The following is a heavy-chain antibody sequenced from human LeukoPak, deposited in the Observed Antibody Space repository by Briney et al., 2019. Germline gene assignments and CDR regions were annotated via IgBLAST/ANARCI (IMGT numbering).Heavy chain of an antibody. CDR2: ISSTSGSTI. D-gene: IGHD6-19*01. CDR1: GFTFSSYE. CDR3: ARDASSGWYHLIDY. Sequence: PGGSLRLSCAASGFTFSSYEMNWVRQAPGKGLEWVSYISSTSGSTIYYADSVKGRFTISRDNSKNTLYLQMNSLRAEDTAVYYCARDASSGWYHLIDYWGQGTLVTVSS. J-gene: IGHJ4*02. V-gene: IGHV3-48*03.